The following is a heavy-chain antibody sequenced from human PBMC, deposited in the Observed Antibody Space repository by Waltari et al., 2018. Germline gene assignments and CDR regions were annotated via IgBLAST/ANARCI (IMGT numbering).Heavy chain of an antibody. Sequence: QVQLQESGPGLVKPSETLSLTCTVSGGSISSYYWSLIPQPPGKGLEWIGYIYYSGSTNYNPSLKSRVTISVDTSKNQFSLKLSSVTAADTAVYYCARGGVTAPHHDAFDIWGQGTMVTVSS. V-gene: IGHV4-59*01. CDR1: GGSISSYY. J-gene: IGHJ3*02. D-gene: IGHD2-21*02. CDR3: ARGGVTAPHHDAFDI. CDR2: IYYSGST.